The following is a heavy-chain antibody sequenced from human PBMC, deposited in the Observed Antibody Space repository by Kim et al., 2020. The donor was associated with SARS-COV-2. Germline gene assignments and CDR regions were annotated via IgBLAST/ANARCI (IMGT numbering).Heavy chain of an antibody. V-gene: IGHV4-31*03. J-gene: IGHJ4*02. CDR1: GGSISSGGYY. Sequence: SETLSLTCTVSGGSISSGGYYWSWIRQHPGKGLEWIGYIYYSGSTYYNPSLKSRVTISVDTSKNQFSLKLSSVTAADTAVYYCARGYCGGDCYPDYWGQGTLVTVSS. D-gene: IGHD2-21*02. CDR3: ARGYCGGDCYPDY. CDR2: IYYSGST.